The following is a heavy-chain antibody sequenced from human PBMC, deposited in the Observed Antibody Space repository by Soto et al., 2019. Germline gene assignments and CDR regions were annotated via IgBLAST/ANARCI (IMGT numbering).Heavy chain of an antibody. J-gene: IGHJ4*02. Sequence: QVQLVESGGGVVQPGRSLRLSCAASGFTFSSYAMHWVRQAPGKGLEWVAVISYDGSNKYYADSVKGRFTISRDNSKNTLYLQMNSLRAEDTAVYYCARDPIVGATCLDYWGQGTLVTVSS. CDR3: ARDPIVGATCLDY. D-gene: IGHD1-26*01. V-gene: IGHV3-30-3*01. CDR2: ISYDGSNK. CDR1: GFTFSSYA.